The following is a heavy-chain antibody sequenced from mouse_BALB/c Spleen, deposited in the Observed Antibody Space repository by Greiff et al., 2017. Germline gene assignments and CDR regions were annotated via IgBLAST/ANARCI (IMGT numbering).Heavy chain of an antibody. V-gene: IGHV1-7*01. CDR3: ANYYRYDGFAY. D-gene: IGHD2-14*01. Sequence: VQLQESGAELAKPGASVKMSCKASGYTFTSYWMHWVKQRPGQGLEWIGYINPSTGYTEYNQKFKDKATLTADKSSSTAYMQLSSLTSEDSAVYYCANYYRYDGFAYWGQGTLVTVSA. CDR1: GYTFTSYW. CDR2: INPSTGYT. J-gene: IGHJ3*01.